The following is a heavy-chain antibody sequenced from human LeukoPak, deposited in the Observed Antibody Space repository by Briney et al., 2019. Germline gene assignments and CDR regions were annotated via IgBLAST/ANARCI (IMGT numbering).Heavy chain of an antibody. D-gene: IGHD6-19*01. CDR2: TYYRSKWYN. CDR1: GDSVSSKNGA. Sequence: PSQTPSLTCVVSGDSVSSKNGAWNWIRQSPSRGLEWLGRTYYRSKWYNDYAESMEGRMTISQDTSKNQYSLHLNSVTPDDTAVYYCARDFGTTGWHTFDYWGQGTLVTVSS. CDR3: ARDFGTTGWHTFDY. V-gene: IGHV6-1*01. J-gene: IGHJ4*02.